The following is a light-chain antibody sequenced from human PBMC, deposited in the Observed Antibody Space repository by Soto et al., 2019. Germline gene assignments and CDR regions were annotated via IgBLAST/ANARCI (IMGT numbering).Light chain of an antibody. CDR3: AAWDDSLSALVV. Sequence: QSALTQPPSASGTPGQRVTISCSGSSSNIGSNYVYWYQQLPGTAPKLLIYSDNQRPSGVPDRFSGSKSGTSASLAISGLRSEDEADYYCAAWDDSLSALVVFGGGTKLTVL. J-gene: IGLJ2*01. CDR1: SSNIGSNY. CDR2: SDN. V-gene: IGLV1-47*02.